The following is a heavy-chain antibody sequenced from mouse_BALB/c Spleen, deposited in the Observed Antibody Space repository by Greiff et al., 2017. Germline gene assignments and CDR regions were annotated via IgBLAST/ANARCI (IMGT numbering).Heavy chain of an antibody. CDR3: ARGGSLYCYFDV. J-gene: IGHJ1*01. Sequence: EVQLQQSGAELVKPGASVKLSCTASGFNIKDTYMHWVKQRPEQGLEWIGRIDPANGNTKYDPKFQGKATITADTSSNTAYLQLSSLTSEDTAVYYCARGGSLYCYFDVWGAGTTVTVSS. CDR1: GFNIKDTY. V-gene: IGHV14-3*02. CDR2: IDPANGNT.